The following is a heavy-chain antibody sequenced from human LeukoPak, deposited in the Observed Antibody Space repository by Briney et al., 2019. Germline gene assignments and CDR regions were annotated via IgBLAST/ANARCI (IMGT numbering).Heavy chain of an antibody. CDR2: GSDIGGT. CDR1: GGSLNGHY. D-gene: IGHD3-3*01. J-gene: IGHJ5*02. CDR3: AKNGQSGFSFDP. V-gene: IGHV4-34*01. Sequence: SETLSLTCAVYGGSLNGHYWSWIRQSPGKGLEWIGEGSDIGGTKFNPSLKSRVSISADTSKNQFSLKLTSMTAADTAVYYCAKNGQSGFSFDPWGREPWSPSPQ.